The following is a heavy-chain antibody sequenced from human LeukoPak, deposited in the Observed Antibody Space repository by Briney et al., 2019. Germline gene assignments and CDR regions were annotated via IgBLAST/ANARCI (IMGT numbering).Heavy chain of an antibody. CDR3: AKDRSGSYYDAFNM. D-gene: IGHD1-26*01. CDR2: ITWNSGSM. V-gene: IGHV3-9*01. Sequence: PGRSLRLSCAASGFTFDDYAMHWVRQAPGKGLEWVSGITWNSGSMAYADSVKGRFTISRDNAKNSLYLQMNSLRAEDTALYYCAKDRSGSYYDAFNMWGQGTMVTVSS. CDR1: GFTFDDYA. J-gene: IGHJ3*02.